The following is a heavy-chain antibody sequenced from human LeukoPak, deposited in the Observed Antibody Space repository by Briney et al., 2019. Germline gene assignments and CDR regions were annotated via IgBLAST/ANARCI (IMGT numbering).Heavy chain of an antibody. CDR3: ARVGAGFDY. V-gene: IGHV3-30-3*01. J-gene: IGHJ4*02. CDR2: ISYDGSNK. Sequence: GRSLRLSCAASGFTFSSYAMHWVRQAPGKGLEWVEVISYDGSNKYYADSVKGRFTISRDNSKNTLYLQMNSLRAEDTAVYYCARVGAGFDYWGQGTLVTVSS. CDR1: GFTFSSYA. D-gene: IGHD1-26*01.